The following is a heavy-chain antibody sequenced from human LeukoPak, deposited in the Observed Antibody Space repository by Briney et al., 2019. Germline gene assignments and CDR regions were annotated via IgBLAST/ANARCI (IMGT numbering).Heavy chain of an antibody. Sequence: GGSLRLSCVASGFSFSSYWMSWVRQAPGKGLEWVANIKEDGSEKYYVDSVRGRFTLSRDNAENSLYLQMNSLRAEDTAVYYCARHHHDVLTGYYSNYYNYYYMDVGGKGTTVTVSS. V-gene: IGHV3-7*01. J-gene: IGHJ6*03. CDR1: GFSFSSYW. CDR2: IKEDGSEK. D-gene: IGHD3-9*01. CDR3: ARHHHDVLTGYYSNYYNYYYMDV.